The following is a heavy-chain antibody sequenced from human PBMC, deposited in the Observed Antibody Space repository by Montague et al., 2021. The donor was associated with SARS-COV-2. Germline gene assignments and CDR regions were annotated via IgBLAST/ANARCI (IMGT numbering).Heavy chain of an antibody. CDR1: GGSISSSSYY. D-gene: IGHD1-20*01. CDR3: ARRVTGTTVHYYYYGMDV. CDR2: IYYNGST. Sequence: SETLSLTCTVSGGSISSSSYYWGWIRQPPGKGLEWIGSIYYNGSTYYNPSLKSRVTTSVDTSKNQFSLKLSSVTAADTAVYYCARRVTGTTVHYYYYGMDVWGQGTTVTVSS. J-gene: IGHJ6*02. V-gene: IGHV4-39*01.